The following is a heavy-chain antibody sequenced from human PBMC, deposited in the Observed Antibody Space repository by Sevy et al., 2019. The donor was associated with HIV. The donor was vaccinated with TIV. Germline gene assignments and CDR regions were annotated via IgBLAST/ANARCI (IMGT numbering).Heavy chain of an antibody. CDR1: GYTLTELS. D-gene: IGHD1-1*01. CDR2: FDPEDGET. V-gene: IGHV1-24*01. CDR3: ATSSMATTILPDY. Sequence: ASVKVSCKVSGYTLTELSMHWVRQAPGKELEWMGGFDPEDGETIYAQKFQGRVTMTEDTSTDTAYMELSSLRSEDTAVYYCATSSMATTILPDYWGQGTLVTVSS. J-gene: IGHJ4*02.